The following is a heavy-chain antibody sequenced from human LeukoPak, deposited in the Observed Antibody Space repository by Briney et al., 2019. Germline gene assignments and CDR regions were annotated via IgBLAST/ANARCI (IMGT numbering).Heavy chain of an antibody. V-gene: IGHV3-33*01. CDR3: ARGGRYFDRYPYFYYYMDV. Sequence: GRSLRLSCAASGFTFSSYGMHWVRQAPGKGLEWVAVIWYDGSNKYYADSVKGRFTISGDNSRNTLSLQMSTLRAEDTAVYFCARGGRYFDRYPYFYYYMDVWGKGTTVTVSS. CDR1: GFTFSSYG. J-gene: IGHJ6*03. CDR2: IWYDGSNK. D-gene: IGHD3-9*01.